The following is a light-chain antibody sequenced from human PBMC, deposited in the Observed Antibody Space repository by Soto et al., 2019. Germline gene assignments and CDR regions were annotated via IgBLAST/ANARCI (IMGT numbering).Light chain of an antibody. CDR1: QNISFW. V-gene: IGKV1-5*03. J-gene: IGKJ1*01. CDR3: QEYGTSFTWP. Sequence: QMAQCPSTMSESVGDGVTITCLASQNISFWLAWYQQKSGKAPKVLMHRASNLENGVPSRFSGSGSGTEFTLTISSLQPEDYATYFCQEYGTSFTWPFAQGTKVDIK. CDR2: RAS.